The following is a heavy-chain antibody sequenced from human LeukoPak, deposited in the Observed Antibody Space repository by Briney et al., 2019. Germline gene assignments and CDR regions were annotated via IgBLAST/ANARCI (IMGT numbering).Heavy chain of an antibody. CDR2: IFYSGST. V-gene: IGHV4-59*01. Sequence: SETLSLTCTVSGGSISSYYWSWIRQPPGKGLEWIGYIFYSGSTNYNPSLKSRVTISVDTSKNQFSLKLSSVTAADTAVYYCARGRDSGSYYSYYYYYMDVWGKGTTVTVSS. CDR3: ARGRDSGSYYSYYYYYMDV. J-gene: IGHJ6*03. D-gene: IGHD3-10*01. CDR1: GGSISSYY.